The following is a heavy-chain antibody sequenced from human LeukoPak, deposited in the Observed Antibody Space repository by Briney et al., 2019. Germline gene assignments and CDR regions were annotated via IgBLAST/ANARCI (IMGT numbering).Heavy chain of an antibody. V-gene: IGHV1-2*04. D-gene: IGHD3-10*01. CDR2: INPNSGGT. CDR1: GYTFTGYY. CDR3: ATSLHGFGGLFLMDV. Sequence: ASVKVSCKASGYTFTGYYMHWVRQAPGQGLEWMGWINPNSGGTNYAQKFQGWVTMTRDTSISTAYMELSRLRSDDAAVYYCATSLHGFGGLFLMDVWGQGTTVTVSS. J-gene: IGHJ6*02.